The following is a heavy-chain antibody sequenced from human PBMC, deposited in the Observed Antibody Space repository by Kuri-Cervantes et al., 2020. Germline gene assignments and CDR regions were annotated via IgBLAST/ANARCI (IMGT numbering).Heavy chain of an antibody. J-gene: IGHJ4*02. D-gene: IGHD4-17*01. CDR3: ARDLGYGDYVSLGY. CDR2: IWYDGSNK. V-gene: IGHV3-33*08. Sequence: GGSLRLSCAASGFIFKSHWMSWVRQAPGKGLEWVAVIWYDGSNKYYADSVKGRFTISRDNSKNTLYLQMNSLRAEDTAVYYCARDLGYGDYVSLGYWGQGTLVTDSS. CDR1: GFIFKSHW.